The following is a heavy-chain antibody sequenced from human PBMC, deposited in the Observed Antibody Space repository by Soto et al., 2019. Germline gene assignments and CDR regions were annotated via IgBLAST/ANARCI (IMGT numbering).Heavy chain of an antibody. CDR3: ARDSVSSSWYGVGMDV. V-gene: IGHV4-30-4*01. CDR1: GGSISSGDYY. J-gene: IGHJ6*02. CDR2: IYYSGST. D-gene: IGHD6-13*01. Sequence: QVQLQESGPGLVKPSQTLSLTRTVSGGSISSGDYYWSWIRQPPGKGLEWIGYIYYSGSTYYNPSLKSRVTISVDTSKNQFSLKLSSVTAADTAVYYCARDSVSSSWYGVGMDVWGQGTTVTVSS.